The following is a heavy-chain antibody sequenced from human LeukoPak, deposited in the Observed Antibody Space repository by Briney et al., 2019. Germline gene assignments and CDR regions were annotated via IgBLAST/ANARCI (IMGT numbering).Heavy chain of an antibody. CDR2: ISYDGSNK. CDR1: EFTFSSYA. J-gene: IGHJ4*02. Sequence: PGGSLRLSCAASEFTFSSYAMHWVRQAPGKGLEWVTVISYDGSNKYYADSVKGRFTISRDNSKNTLYLQMNSLRAEDTAVYYCARDPVGGYSVYVLDYWGQGTLVTVSS. CDR3: ARDPVGGYSVYVLDY. V-gene: IGHV3-30-3*01. D-gene: IGHD5/OR15-5a*01.